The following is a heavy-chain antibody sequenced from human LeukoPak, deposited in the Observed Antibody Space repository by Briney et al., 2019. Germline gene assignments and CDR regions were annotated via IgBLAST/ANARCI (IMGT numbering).Heavy chain of an antibody. V-gene: IGHV4-59*01. Sequence: KTSETLSLTCTVSGGSISSYYWSWIRQPPGKGLEWIGYIYYSGRTNYNPSLKSRVTISVDTSKNQFSLKLSSVTAADTAVYYCARAYDSSGYLTTRPFDYWGQGTLVTVSS. CDR2: IYYSGRT. CDR1: GGSISSYY. D-gene: IGHD3-22*01. J-gene: IGHJ4*02. CDR3: ARAYDSSGYLTTRPFDY.